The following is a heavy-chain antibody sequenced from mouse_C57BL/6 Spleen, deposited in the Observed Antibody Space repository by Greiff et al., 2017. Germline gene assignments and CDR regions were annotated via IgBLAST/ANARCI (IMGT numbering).Heavy chain of an antibody. CDR3: ARRVYYGSSYHYAMDY. Sequence: QVVESGGGLVKPGGSLKLSCAASGFTFSDYGMHWVRQAPEKGLEWVAYISSGSSTIYYADTVKGRFTISRDNAKNTLFLQMTSLRSEDTAMYYCARRVYYGSSYHYAMDYWGQGTSVTVSS. CDR1: GFTFSDYG. CDR2: ISSGSSTI. V-gene: IGHV5-17*01. D-gene: IGHD1-1*01. J-gene: IGHJ4*01.